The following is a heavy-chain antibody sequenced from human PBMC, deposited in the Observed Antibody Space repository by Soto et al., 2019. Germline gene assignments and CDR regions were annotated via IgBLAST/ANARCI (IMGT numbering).Heavy chain of an antibody. V-gene: IGHV4-59*01. D-gene: IGHD3-3*01. CDR2: IYYSGST. Sequence: SETLSLTCTVSGGSISSYYWSWIRQPPGKGLEWIGYIYYSGSTNYNPSLKSRVTISVDTSKNQFSLKLSSVTAADTAVYYCARRYDFWSGYYGNWFDPWGQGTLVTVSS. CDR3: ARRYDFWSGYYGNWFDP. J-gene: IGHJ5*02. CDR1: GGSISSYY.